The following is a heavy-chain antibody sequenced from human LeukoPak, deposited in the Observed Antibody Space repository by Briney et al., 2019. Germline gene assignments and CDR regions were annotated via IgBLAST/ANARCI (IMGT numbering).Heavy chain of an antibody. J-gene: IGHJ4*02. CDR1: GGSISSGGYY. CDR3: AQSYNWNYYY. Sequence: SETLSLTCTVSGGSISSGGYYWSWIRQHPGKGLEWIGYIYYSGSTYYNPSLKSRVTISVDTSKNQFSLKPSSVTAADTAVYYCAQSYNWNYYYWGQGTLVTVSS. CDR2: IYYSGST. V-gene: IGHV4-31*03. D-gene: IGHD1-1*01.